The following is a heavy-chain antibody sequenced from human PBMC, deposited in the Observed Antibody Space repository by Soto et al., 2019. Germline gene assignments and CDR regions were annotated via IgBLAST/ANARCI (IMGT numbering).Heavy chain of an antibody. CDR2: MQPSTGRT. V-gene: IGHV1-8*01. Sequence: ASVKVSCKASGYSFTRLDINWVRQTAGQGHEWMGWMQPSTGRTGYAQKFQGRVTMTRDTSINTAYMELTTLTSDDTAFYYCPRDLREVVSYSGQRTLVPGSS. D-gene: IGHD2-15*01. CDR1: GYSFTRLD. J-gene: IGHJ1*01. CDR3: PRDLREVVSY.